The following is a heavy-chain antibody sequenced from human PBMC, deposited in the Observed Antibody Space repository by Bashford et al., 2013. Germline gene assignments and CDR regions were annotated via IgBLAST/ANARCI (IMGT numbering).Heavy chain of an antibody. V-gene: IGHV4-39*01. CDR2: IYYDGRT. CDR3: ARRVAHCSAGSCYLTS. J-gene: IGHJ4*01. Sequence: SETLSLTCTVSGGSISSGGYYWSWIRQHPGKGLEWIGYIYYDGRTYSNPSLKSRVTLSVDTSTNQFSLNLSSVTAADTAVYYCARRVAHCSAGSCYLTSWGHGTLVTVSS. D-gene: IGHD2-15*01. CDR1: GGSISSGGYY.